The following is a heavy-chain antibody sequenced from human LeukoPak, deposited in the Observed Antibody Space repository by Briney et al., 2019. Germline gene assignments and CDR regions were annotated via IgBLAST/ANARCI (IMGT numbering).Heavy chain of an antibody. V-gene: IGHV4-39*01. J-gene: IGHJ4*02. CDR3: ARQPGTSGDY. D-gene: IGHD6-13*01. CDR2: VYYTGST. CDR1: GGSVSTSGYY. Sequence: NTSETLSLTCTVSGGSVSTSGYYWGWIRQPPGTGLEWIGSVYYTGSTYYNPSFKGRVTISLDTSRNQFSLQLSSVTAADTALYFCARQPGTSGDYWGQGTLVTVSS.